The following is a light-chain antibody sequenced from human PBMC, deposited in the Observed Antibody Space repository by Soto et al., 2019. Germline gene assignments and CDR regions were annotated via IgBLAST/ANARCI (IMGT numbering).Light chain of an antibody. CDR1: QSVSSN. CDR2: GAS. J-gene: IGKJ5*01. V-gene: IGKV3-15*01. CDR3: HQYNNWPIT. Sequence: EIVLTQSPGTLSLSPVERATLSCRASQSVSSNFAWYQQKPGQAPRLLIYGASTRATGIPARFSGSGSGTEFTLTISSLQSEDFAVYYCHQYNNWPITFGQGTRLEIK.